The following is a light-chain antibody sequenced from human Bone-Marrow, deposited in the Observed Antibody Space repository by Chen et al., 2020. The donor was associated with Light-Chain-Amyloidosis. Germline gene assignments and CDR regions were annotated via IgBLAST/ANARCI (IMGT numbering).Light chain of an antibody. Sequence: EILMTQSPATLSVSPGERATLSCRASQSVSSNLAWYQQKPGQAPRLLIYGASTRATGIPARFSASASGTEFTLTISSLQSEDFAVYCCQQYNNWPLTFGGGTKVEIK. V-gene: IGKV3-15*01. J-gene: IGKJ4*01. CDR2: GAS. CDR3: QQYNNWPLT. CDR1: QSVSSN.